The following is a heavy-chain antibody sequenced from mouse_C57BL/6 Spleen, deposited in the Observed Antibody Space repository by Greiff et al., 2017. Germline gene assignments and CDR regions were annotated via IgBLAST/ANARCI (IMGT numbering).Heavy chain of an antibody. J-gene: IGHJ2*01. CDR1: GYTFTTYP. Sequence: QVQLQQSGAELVKPGASVKMSCKASGYTFTTYPIDWMKQNHGKSLEWIGNFHPYNDDTKYNEKFKGKATLTVEKSSSTVYLQLSCLTSDATAVYYCAREGYYGSRGYFDYWGQGTTLTVSS. CDR3: AREGYYGSRGYFDY. D-gene: IGHD1-1*01. V-gene: IGHV1-47*01. CDR2: FHPYNDDT.